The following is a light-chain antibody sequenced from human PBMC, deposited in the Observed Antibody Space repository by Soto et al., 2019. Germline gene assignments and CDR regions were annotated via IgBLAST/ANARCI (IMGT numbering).Light chain of an antibody. CDR1: QSVSSS. J-gene: IGKJ1*01. CDR2: GAS. V-gene: IGKV3-15*01. Sequence: DMVMTQSPATLSVSPGERASLSCRASQSVSSSLAWYQQKPGRSPRLLIYGASTRAIGIPARFSGSGSGTEFTLTISSLQSEDFAVYYCLQYNNWWTFGHETKVEIK. CDR3: LQYNNWWT.